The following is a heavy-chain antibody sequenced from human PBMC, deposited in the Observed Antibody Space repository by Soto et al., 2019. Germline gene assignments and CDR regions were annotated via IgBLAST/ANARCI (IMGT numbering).Heavy chain of an antibody. J-gene: IGHJ1*01. CDR1: GYSFTTNW. CDR2: IYPGDSDT. CDR3: ARHSGVAEDGTD. D-gene: IGHD6-13*01. V-gene: IGHV5-51*01. Sequence: HGESLKISCKGSGYSFTTNWIGWVRQMPGKGLEWMGVIYPGDSDTRYSPSFQGQVAISADKSINTAYLQWSSPKASDTAMYYCARHSGVAEDGTDWGQGTLVTVSS.